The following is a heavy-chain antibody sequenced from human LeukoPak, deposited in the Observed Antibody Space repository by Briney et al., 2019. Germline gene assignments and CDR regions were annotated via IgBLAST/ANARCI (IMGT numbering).Heavy chain of an antibody. J-gene: IGHJ4*02. V-gene: IGHV3-7*01. CDR3: AREVTPYY. D-gene: IGHD2-15*01. Sequence: ETLSLTCTVSGGSISSYYWNWVRQAPGKGLEWVANIKQDGSEKYYVDSVKGRFTISRDNAQNSLYLQMNSLRAEDTAVYYCAREVTPYYWGQGTLVTVSS. CDR1: GGSISSYY. CDR2: IKQDGSEK.